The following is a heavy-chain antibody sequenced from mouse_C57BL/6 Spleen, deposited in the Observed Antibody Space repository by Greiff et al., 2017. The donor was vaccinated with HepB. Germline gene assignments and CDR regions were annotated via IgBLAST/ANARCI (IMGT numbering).Heavy chain of an antibody. D-gene: IGHD2-4*01. J-gene: IGHJ1*03. Sequence: EVQVVESGGGLVKPGGSLKLSCAASGFTFSDYGMHWVRQAPEKGLEWVAYISSGSSTIYYADTVKGRFTISRDNAKNTLFLQMTSLRSEDTAMYYCARSGDYDGDWYFDVWGTGTTVTVSS. CDR3: ARSGDYDGDWYFDV. V-gene: IGHV5-17*01. CDR1: GFTFSDYG. CDR2: ISSGSSTI.